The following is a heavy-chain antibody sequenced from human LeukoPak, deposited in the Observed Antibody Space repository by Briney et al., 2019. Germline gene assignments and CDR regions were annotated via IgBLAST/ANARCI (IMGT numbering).Heavy chain of an antibody. Sequence: PGGSLRLSCAASGFTFDDYGMNWVRQVPAKELDWVYGINLNSGSIGYADSVKGRFTISRDNAKNSLYLQMNSLRAEDTAFYFCARGTGYDVLTGYDYWGQGTLVTVSS. J-gene: IGHJ4*02. V-gene: IGHV3-20*04. CDR1: GFTFDDYG. CDR3: ARGTGYDVLTGYDY. CDR2: INLNSGSI. D-gene: IGHD3-9*01.